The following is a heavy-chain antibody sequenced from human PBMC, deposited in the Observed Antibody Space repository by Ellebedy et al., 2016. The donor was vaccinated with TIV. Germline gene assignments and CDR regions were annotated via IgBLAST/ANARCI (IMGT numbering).Heavy chain of an antibody. CDR3: AKDEGYCSSTSCYSYFDY. CDR1: GFTFSNYG. D-gene: IGHD2-2*01. Sequence: GESLKISCAASGFTFSNYGMHWVRQAPGKGLEWVAVISYDGSNKYYADSVKGRFTISRDNSKNTLYLQMNSLRAEDTAVYYCAKDEGYCSSTSCYSYFDYWGQGTLVTVSS. J-gene: IGHJ4*02. V-gene: IGHV3-30*18. CDR2: ISYDGSNK.